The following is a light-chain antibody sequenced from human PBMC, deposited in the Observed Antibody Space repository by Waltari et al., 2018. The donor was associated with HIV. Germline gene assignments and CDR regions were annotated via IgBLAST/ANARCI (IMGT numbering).Light chain of an antibody. CDR2: DTT. Sequence: EVVLTQSPATLSLSPGERATLSCTASQSVGRYLAWYQQKPGQSPRLLIYDTTNRAAGIPARCSGGGYATDFTLTISSVEPEDSAVYYCQQRSTWPPVTFGGGTRVEIK. J-gene: IGKJ4*01. V-gene: IGKV3-11*01. CDR1: QSVGRY. CDR3: QQRSTWPPVT.